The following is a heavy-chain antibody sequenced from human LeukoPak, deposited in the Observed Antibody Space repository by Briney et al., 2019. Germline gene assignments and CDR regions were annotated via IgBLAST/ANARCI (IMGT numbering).Heavy chain of an antibody. Sequence: ASVKVFCKVSGYTLTELSMHWVRQAPGKGLEWMGGFDPEDGETIYAQKFQGRVTMTEDTSTDTAYMELSSLRSEDTAVYYCATHVLLWSNHFDYWGQGTLVTVSS. D-gene: IGHD3-10*01. J-gene: IGHJ4*02. V-gene: IGHV1-24*01. CDR2: FDPEDGET. CDR1: GYTLTELS. CDR3: ATHVLLWSNHFDY.